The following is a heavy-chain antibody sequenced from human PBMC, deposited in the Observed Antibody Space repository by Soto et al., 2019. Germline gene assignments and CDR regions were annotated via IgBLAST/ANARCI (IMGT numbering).Heavy chain of an antibody. D-gene: IGHD1-1*01. V-gene: IGHV1-69*01. J-gene: IGHJ6*02. CDR2: IIPMFGTL. CDR3: VPLQTSTTIGVTGVDV. CDR1: GGTFRSYA. Sequence: QVQLVQSGAEVQKPGSSVRVSCKDSGGTFRSYAITWVRQAPGQGIEWMGWIIPMFGTLNYAQNFRGRVTITADESTSTVYMNLNMLRSDDTAVYYCVPLQTSTTIGVTGVDVWGQGTPVTVSS.